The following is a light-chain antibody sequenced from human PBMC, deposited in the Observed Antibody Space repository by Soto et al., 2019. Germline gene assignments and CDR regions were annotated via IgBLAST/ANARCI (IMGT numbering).Light chain of an antibody. CDR2: GAS. Sequence: EIVLTQSPGTLSLSPGERATLSCRASQSVSSSYLAWYQQKPGQAPRLLIYGASSRATGIPDRFSGSGSGTDSTLTISRLEPADFAVYYCQQYGSSPLTFGPGTKVDIK. J-gene: IGKJ3*01. V-gene: IGKV3-20*01. CDR3: QQYGSSPLT. CDR1: QSVSSSY.